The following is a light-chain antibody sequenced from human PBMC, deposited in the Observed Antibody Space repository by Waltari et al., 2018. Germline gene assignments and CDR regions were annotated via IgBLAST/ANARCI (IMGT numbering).Light chain of an antibody. J-gene: IGKJ1*01. CDR1: QGMLES. CDR2: SAS. Sequence: EIQLPQSPSSLSASVGASVTLTCRASQGMLESLAWYQQKPGKAPKLPIYSASGLQSGVPSWFSGSGSGTEYTLAINGLQPEDFASYYCQHYYNPPLTFGQGTKVEI. CDR3: QHYYNPPLT. V-gene: IGKV1-NL1*01.